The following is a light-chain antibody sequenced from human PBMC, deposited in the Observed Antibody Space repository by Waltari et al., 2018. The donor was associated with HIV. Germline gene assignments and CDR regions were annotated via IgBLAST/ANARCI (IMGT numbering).Light chain of an antibody. J-gene: IGLJ2*01. CDR1: SSDVGGYNY. CDR2: EVS. CDR3: SSYTSSSTPYVV. Sequence: QSALTQPASVSGSPGQSITISCTGTSSDVGGYNYVSSYQQHPGKAPKLMIYEVSNRPSGGSNRFSGSKSGNTASLTISGLQAEDEADYYCSSYTSSSTPYVVFGGGTKLTVL. V-gene: IGLV2-14*01.